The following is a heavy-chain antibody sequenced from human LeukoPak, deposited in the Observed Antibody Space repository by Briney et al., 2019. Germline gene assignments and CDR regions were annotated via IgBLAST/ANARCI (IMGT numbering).Heavy chain of an antibody. CDR1: GGSISSSSFF. V-gene: IGHV4-39*07. CDR3: ATGEYDYYDSSGYYYPPDY. CDR2: IYYSGST. J-gene: IGHJ4*02. Sequence: SETLSLTCSVSGGSISSSSFFWGWIRQPPGKGLEWIGSIYYSGSTYYNPSLKSRVTISVDTSRNQFSLKLSSVTAADTAVYYCATGEYDYYDSSGYYYPPDYWGQGTLVTVSS. D-gene: IGHD3-22*01.